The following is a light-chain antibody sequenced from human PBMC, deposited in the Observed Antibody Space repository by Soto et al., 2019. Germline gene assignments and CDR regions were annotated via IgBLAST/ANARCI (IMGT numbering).Light chain of an antibody. CDR1: QSVDTL. V-gene: IGKV3-15*01. CDR2: DAS. J-gene: IGKJ1*01. CDR3: QQYQYWPPRT. Sequence: VMTQSPGTLSVSPGERATLSCRASQSVDTLLAWYQQRPGQAPRLLISDASTRATGVSARFSGSGSGTEFTLTIISLQSEDNALYYCQQYQYWPPRTFGQGTKVEI.